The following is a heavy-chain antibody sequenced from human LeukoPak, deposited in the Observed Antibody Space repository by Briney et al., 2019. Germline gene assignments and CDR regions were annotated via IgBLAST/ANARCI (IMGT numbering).Heavy chain of an antibody. V-gene: IGHV3-23*01. CDR3: AKMSDYYDSSGYYYY. CDR2: ISGSGGST. J-gene: IGHJ4*02. CDR1: GFTFSSYG. Sequence: GGSLRLSCAASGFTFSSYGMSWVRQAPGKGLEWVSAISGSGGSTYYADSVKGRFTISRDNSKNTLYLQMNSLRAEDTAVYYCAKMSDYYDSSGYYYYWGQGTLVTVSS. D-gene: IGHD3-22*01.